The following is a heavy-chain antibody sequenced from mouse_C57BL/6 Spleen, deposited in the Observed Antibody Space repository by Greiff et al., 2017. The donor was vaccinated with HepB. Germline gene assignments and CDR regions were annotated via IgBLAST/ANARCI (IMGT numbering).Heavy chain of an antibody. CDR1: GFTFSSYA. CDR3: ARAAAGSWYFDV. V-gene: IGHV5-4*03. J-gene: IGHJ1*03. CDR2: ISYGGSYT. Sequence: EVKVVESGGGLVKPGGSLKLSCAASGFTFSSYAMSWVRQTPEKRLEWVATISYGGSYTYYPDNVKGRFTISRDNAKNNLYLQMSHLKSEDTAMYYCARAAAGSWYFDVWGTGTTVTVSS. D-gene: IGHD1-2*01.